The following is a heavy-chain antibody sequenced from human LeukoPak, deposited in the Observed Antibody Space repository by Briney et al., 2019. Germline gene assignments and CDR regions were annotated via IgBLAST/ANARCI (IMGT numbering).Heavy chain of an antibody. Sequence: GGSLRLSCAASGFTFSDYYMSWIRQAPGKGLEWVSYISSSGSTIYYADSVKGRFTISRDDAKNSLYLQMNSLRAEDTAVYYCARVRSGYYYYMDVWGKGTTVTVSS. V-gene: IGHV3-11*01. CDR3: ARVRSGYYYYMDV. CDR2: ISSSGSTI. D-gene: IGHD6-19*01. J-gene: IGHJ6*03. CDR1: GFTFSDYY.